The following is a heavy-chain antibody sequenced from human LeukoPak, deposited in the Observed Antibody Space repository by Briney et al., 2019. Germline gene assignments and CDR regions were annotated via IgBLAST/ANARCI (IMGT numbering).Heavy chain of an antibody. V-gene: IGHV3-23*01. CDR2: ISGSGGST. D-gene: IGHD1-26*01. CDR3: ARSSGSLPDY. J-gene: IGHJ4*02. CDR1: GFTFSSYA. Sequence: GGSLRLSCAASGFTFSSYAMSWVRQAPGKGLEWVSAISGSGGSTSYADSVKGRFTISRDNAKNTLYLQMNSLRAEDTAVYYCARSSGSLPDYWGQGTLVTVSS.